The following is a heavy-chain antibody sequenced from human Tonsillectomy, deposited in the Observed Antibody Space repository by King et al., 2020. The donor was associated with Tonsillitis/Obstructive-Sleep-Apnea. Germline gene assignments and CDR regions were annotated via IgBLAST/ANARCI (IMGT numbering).Heavy chain of an antibody. J-gene: IGHJ4*02. CDR1: GGTFSTYA. Sequence: QLVQSGAEVKKPGSSVRVSCKASGGTFSTYAISWVRQAPGQGLEWMGGIIPIFGTANYAQKFQGRVTITADESTSTAYMELSSLSSEDTAVYYCAGGGEHSDGHWFYFDYWGQGTLVTVSS. CDR2: IIPIFGTA. CDR3: AGGGEHSDGHWFYFDY. V-gene: IGHV1-69*12. D-gene: IGHD3-16*01.